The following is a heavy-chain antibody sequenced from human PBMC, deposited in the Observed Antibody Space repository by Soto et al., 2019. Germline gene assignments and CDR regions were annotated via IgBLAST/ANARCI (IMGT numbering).Heavy chain of an antibody. CDR3: ARHDYGNGFDA. CDR1: GYTFTSYY. J-gene: IGHJ5*02. D-gene: IGHD4-17*01. CDR2: INPSGGST. V-gene: IGHV1-46*01. Sequence: QVQLVQSGAEVKKPGASVKVSCKASGYTFTSYYMHWVRQAPGQGLEWMGIINPSGGSTSYAQKFQGRVIMPRDTSTSTVYMELSSLRSEDTAVYYCARHDYGNGFDAWGQGTLVTVSS.